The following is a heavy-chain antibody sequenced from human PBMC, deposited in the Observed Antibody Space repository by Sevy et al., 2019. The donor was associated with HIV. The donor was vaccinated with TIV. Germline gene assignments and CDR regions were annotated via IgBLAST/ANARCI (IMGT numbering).Heavy chain of an antibody. CDR1: GFTFRNYE. CDR3: ARDPFDS. J-gene: IGHJ4*02. Sequence: GGSLRLSCVASGFTFRNYEMYWVRQTPGKGLEWISYISGSGSVTHYADSVQGRFAIFRDNAKNSLYLQMDSLRAEDTAVYYCARDPFDSWGQGTLVIVSS. CDR2: ISGSGSVT. V-gene: IGHV3-48*03.